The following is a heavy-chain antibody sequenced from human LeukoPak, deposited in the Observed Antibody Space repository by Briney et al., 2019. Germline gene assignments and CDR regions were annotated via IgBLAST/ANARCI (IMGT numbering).Heavy chain of an antibody. V-gene: IGHV3-23*01. CDR3: AKGLLFSSSWYLDY. CDR1: GFTFSSYA. Sequence: QAGGSLRLSCAASGFTFSSYAMSWVRQAPGKGLEWVSAISGSGGSTYYADSVKGRFTISRDNSKNTLYLQMNSLRAEDTAVYYCAKGLLFSSSWYLDYWGQGTLVTVSS. J-gene: IGHJ4*02. CDR2: ISGSGGST. D-gene: IGHD6-13*01.